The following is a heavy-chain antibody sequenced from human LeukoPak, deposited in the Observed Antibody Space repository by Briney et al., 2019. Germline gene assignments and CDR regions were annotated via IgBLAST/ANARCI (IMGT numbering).Heavy chain of an antibody. V-gene: IGHV4-38-2*02. Sequence: SETLSLTCTVSGYSISSGYYWGWIRQPPGKGLEWIGSIYHSGSTYYNPSLKSRVTISVDTSKNQFSLKLSSVTAADTAVYYCARVGLYFWWFGPTARDNYYYGMDVWGQGTTVTVSS. CDR2: IYHSGST. CDR3: ARVGLYFWWFGPTARDNYYYGMDV. CDR1: GYSISSGYY. D-gene: IGHD2-8*02. J-gene: IGHJ6*02.